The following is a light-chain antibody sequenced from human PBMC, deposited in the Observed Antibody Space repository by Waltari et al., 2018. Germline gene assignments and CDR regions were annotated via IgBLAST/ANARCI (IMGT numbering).Light chain of an antibody. CDR1: QYISNY. CDR3: QQLNSA. CDR2: AAS. J-gene: IGKJ3*01. Sequence: IQLTQSPSSLSASVGDSGTITCRASQYISNYLAWYQEKPGKAPKVLISAASTLQSGVPSRFSGSGSGTDFTLTISSLQPEDFGTYYCQQLNSAFGPGTKVNIK. V-gene: IGKV1-9*01.